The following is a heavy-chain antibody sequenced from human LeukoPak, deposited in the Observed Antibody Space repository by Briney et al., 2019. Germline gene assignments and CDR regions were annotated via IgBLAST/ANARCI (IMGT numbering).Heavy chain of an antibody. CDR3: ARDCSSTSCYINWFDP. J-gene: IGHJ5*02. Sequence: ASVKVSCKASGYTFTSYGISWVRQAPGPGLEWMGWISACNGNTNYAQKLQGRVTMTTDTSTSTAYMELRSLRSDDTAVYYCARDCSSTSCYINWFDPWGQGTLVTVSS. CDR1: GYTFTSYG. D-gene: IGHD2-2*02. V-gene: IGHV1-18*01. CDR2: ISACNGNT.